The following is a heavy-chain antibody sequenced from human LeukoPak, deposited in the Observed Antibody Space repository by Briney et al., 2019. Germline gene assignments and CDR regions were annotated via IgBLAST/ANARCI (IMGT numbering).Heavy chain of an antibody. Sequence: SETLSLTCTVSGGSISSYYWSWIRQPPGKGLEWIGYIYYSGSTNYNPSLKSRVTISVDTSKNQFSLKLSSVTAADTAVYYCARVALKRPGGTLVITPGYGMDVWGQGTTVTVSS. D-gene: IGHD3-9*01. CDR3: ARVALKRPGGTLVITPGYGMDV. V-gene: IGHV4-59*12. CDR1: GGSISSYY. CDR2: IYYSGST. J-gene: IGHJ6*02.